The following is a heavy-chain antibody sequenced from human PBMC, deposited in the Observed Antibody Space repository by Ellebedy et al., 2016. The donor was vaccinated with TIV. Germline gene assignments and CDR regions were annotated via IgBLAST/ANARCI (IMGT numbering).Heavy chain of an antibody. CDR2: INAGNGNT. Sequence: ASVKVSXXPSGYTFTSYAMHWVRQAPGQRLEWMGWINAGNGNTKYSQKFQGRVTITRDTSASTAYMELSSLRSEDTAVYYCAGSRGSPYYYYGMDVWGQGTTVTVSS. D-gene: IGHD1-26*01. J-gene: IGHJ6*02. CDR3: AGSRGSPYYYYGMDV. CDR1: GYTFTSYA. V-gene: IGHV1-3*01.